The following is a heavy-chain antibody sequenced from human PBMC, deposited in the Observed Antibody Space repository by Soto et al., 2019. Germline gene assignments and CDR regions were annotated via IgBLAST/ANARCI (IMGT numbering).Heavy chain of an antibody. J-gene: IGHJ4*02. Sequence: GASVKVSCKVSGYTLTELSMHWVRQAPGKGLEWMGGFDPEDGETIYAQKFQGRVTLTEDTSTDTAYMELSSLRSEDTAVYYCATHPSVYGDAAFDYWGQGTLVTVSS. CDR1: GYTLTELS. CDR2: FDPEDGET. V-gene: IGHV1-24*01. CDR3: ATHPSVYGDAAFDY. D-gene: IGHD4-17*01.